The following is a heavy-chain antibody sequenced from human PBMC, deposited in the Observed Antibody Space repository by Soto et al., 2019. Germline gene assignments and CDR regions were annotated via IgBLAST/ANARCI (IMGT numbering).Heavy chain of an antibody. J-gene: IGHJ4*02. V-gene: IGHV1-46*01. CDR2: INPNGGST. Sequence: GRKTTGQGLEWMGIINPNGGSTSNAQKFQGRVTMTRDTSTSTVYMELSSLRAEDTAVYYCAKGYYSGYDLAYFDYWGQGTLVTVSS. CDR3: AKGYYSGYDLAYFDY. D-gene: IGHD5-12*01.